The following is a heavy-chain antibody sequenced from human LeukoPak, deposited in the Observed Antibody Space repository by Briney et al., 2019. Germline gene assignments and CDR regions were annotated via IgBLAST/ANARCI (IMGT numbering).Heavy chain of an antibody. CDR1: GGSISTSNYY. CDR2: INHSEST. Sequence: PSETLSLTCTVSGGSISTSNYYWGWIRQPPGKGLEWIGEINHSESTHDHPSLKSQLTLSVDTSKNQCSLKLSSVTAADTGVYYCARGAAYCTNGVCYKAASRVGNGLDYWGQGTLVTVSS. CDR3: ARGAAYCTNGVCYKAASRVGNGLDY. D-gene: IGHD2-8*01. V-gene: IGHV4-39*07. J-gene: IGHJ4*02.